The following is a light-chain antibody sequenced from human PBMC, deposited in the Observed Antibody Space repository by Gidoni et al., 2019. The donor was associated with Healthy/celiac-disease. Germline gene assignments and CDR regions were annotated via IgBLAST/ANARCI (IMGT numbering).Light chain of an antibody. J-gene: IGKJ1*01. CDR3: QQYNNWPSWT. V-gene: IGKV3-15*01. CDR1: QSVSSN. Sequence: EIVMTQSPATLSVSPGERATLSCRASQSVSSNLAWYQQKHGQSPRLLIYCASTRATGIPARFSGSGSGTEFTLTISSLQSEDFAVYYCQQYNNWPSWTFXQXTKVEIK. CDR2: CAS.